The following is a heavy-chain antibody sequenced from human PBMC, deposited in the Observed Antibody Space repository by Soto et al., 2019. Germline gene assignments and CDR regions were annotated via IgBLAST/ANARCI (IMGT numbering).Heavy chain of an antibody. CDR1: GFSLSTRGVG. D-gene: IGHD3-16*01. Sequence: QITLKESGPTLVKPTQTLTLTCTFSGFSLSTRGVGVGWIRQPPGKALEWLALIYWDDAKEYSPSLKSRLTTTKNTPKNQVVLKRTTMDPVETPTYYWAHKGGGDRILDYWGQGTLVTVSS. CDR2: IYWDDAK. V-gene: IGHV2-5*02. J-gene: IGHJ4*02. CDR3: AHKGGGDRILDY.